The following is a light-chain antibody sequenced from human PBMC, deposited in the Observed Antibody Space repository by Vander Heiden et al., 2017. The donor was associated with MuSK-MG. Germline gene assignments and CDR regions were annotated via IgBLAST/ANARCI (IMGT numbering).Light chain of an antibody. CDR2: GNS. J-gene: IGLJ2*01. CDR3: QSYDSSHVV. CDR1: SSNIGAGYD. Sequence: QSVLTQPPSVSGAPGQRVTISCTGSSSNIGAGYDVHWYQQLPGTAPKLLIYGNSKRPSGVPDRFSGSKSGTSASLAIPGRQAEDEADYYCQSYDSSHVVFGGGTKLTVL. V-gene: IGLV1-40*01.